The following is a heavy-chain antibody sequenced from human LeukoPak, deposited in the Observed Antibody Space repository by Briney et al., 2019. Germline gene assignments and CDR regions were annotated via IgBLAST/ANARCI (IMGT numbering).Heavy chain of an antibody. CDR3: ASLGNYGD. D-gene: IGHD3-16*01. J-gene: IGHJ4*02. Sequence: SETLSLTCTVSGGSISSYYWGWIRQPPGKGLEWIGSIYHSGSTYYNPSLKSRVTISVDTSKNQFSLKLSSVTAADTAVYYCASLGNYGDWGQGTLVTVSS. CDR2: IYHSGST. CDR1: GGSISSYY. V-gene: IGHV4-38-2*02.